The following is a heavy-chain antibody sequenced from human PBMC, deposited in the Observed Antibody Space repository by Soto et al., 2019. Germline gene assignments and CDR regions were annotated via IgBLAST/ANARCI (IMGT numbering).Heavy chain of an antibody. CDR1: GGSISSGGYY. CDR3: ARELIAKQTTENWFDP. V-gene: IGHV4-31*03. Sequence: SETLSLTCTVSGGSISSGGYYWSWIRQHPGKGLEWIGYIYYSGSTYYNPSLKSRVTISVDTSKNQFSLKLSSVTAADTAVYYCARELIAKQTTENWFDPWGQGTLVTVSS. D-gene: IGHD4-17*01. J-gene: IGHJ5*02. CDR2: IYYSGST.